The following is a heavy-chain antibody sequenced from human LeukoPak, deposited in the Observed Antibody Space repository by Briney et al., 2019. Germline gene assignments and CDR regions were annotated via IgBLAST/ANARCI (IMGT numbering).Heavy chain of an antibody. CDR1: GFTFSSYG. D-gene: IGHD6-13*01. V-gene: IGHV3-30*02. CDR2: IRYDGSNK. CDR3: AKRPSYRSIAATGTV. Sequence: GGSLRLSCAASGFTFSSYGMHWVRQAPGKGLEWVAFIRYDGSNKYYADSVKGRFTISRDNSKNTLYLQMNSLRAEDTAVYYCAKRPSYRSIAATGTVGGQGTLVTVSS. J-gene: IGHJ4*02.